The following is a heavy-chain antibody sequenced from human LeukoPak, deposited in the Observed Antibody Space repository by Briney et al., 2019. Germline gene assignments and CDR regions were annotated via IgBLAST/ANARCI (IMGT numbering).Heavy chain of an antibody. CDR3: ARNYYDSSGYYY. CDR2: INSDGGST. V-gene: IGHV3-74*01. Sequence: PGGSLRLSCAASGFTLSSYWMHWVRQAPGKGLVWVSRINSDGGSTSYADSAKGRFTISRDNAKNTLYLQMNSLRAEDTAVYYCARNYYDSSGYYYWGQGTLVTVSS. CDR1: GFTLSSYW. D-gene: IGHD3-22*01. J-gene: IGHJ4*02.